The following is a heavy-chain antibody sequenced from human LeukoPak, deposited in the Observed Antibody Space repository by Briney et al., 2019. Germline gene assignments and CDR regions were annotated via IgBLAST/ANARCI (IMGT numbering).Heavy chain of an antibody. CDR3: AKDGGLHLYYYYNYMDI. V-gene: IGHV3-30*02. J-gene: IGHJ6*03. CDR1: GFTFNSYG. D-gene: IGHD5-24*01. Sequence: GGSLRLSCAASGFTFNSYGMHWVRQAPGKGLEWVAFIRYDGSYEYYADSVKGRFSISRDNSKTTLYLQMNSLRSEDTAEYYCAKDGGLHLYYYYNYMDIWGKGTTVTVSS. CDR2: IRYDGSYE.